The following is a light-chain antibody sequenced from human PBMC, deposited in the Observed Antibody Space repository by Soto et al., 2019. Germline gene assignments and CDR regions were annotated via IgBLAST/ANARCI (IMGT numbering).Light chain of an antibody. CDR1: SSNIGSNY. CDR2: RNN. V-gene: IGLV1-47*01. CDR3: AAWDDSLSGRV. J-gene: IGLJ1*01. Sequence: VLTQPPSASGTPGQRVTISCSGSSSNIGSNYVYWYQQLPGTAPKLLIYRNNQRPSGVPDRFSGSKSGTSASLAISGLRSEDEADYYCAAWDDSLSGRVFGTGTKVTVL.